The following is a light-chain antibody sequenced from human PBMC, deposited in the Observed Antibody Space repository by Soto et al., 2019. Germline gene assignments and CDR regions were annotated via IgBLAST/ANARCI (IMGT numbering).Light chain of an antibody. CDR3: SLYTSSSTYG. CDR1: IRDVGSYNR. J-gene: IGLJ1*01. CDR2: EVI. Sequence: QASMAQAPSGSESRRWAFAISCTGTIRDVGSYNRVSWYQQPPRTAPKLLIYEVINRPSGVRDRFSGSKYGTTASLTISGLQAEVEADYYCSLYTSSSTYGFGTGTTGTVL. V-gene: IGLV2-18*01.